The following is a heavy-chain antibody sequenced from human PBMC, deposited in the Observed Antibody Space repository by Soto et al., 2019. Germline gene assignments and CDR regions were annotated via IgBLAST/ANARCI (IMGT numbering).Heavy chain of an antibody. Sequence: EVQLLESGGDLAQPGGSLRLSCAASGFTFNSYAMSWVRQAPGKGLEWVSTISISGRDTYYADSVKGRFTISRDNSKSTLYLQMNSLGAEHTAIYYCAKLLAAAGIDYWGQGALDTVSS. CDR2: ISISGRDT. CDR3: AKLLAAAGIDY. V-gene: IGHV3-23*01. J-gene: IGHJ4*02. D-gene: IGHD6-13*01. CDR1: GFTFNSYA.